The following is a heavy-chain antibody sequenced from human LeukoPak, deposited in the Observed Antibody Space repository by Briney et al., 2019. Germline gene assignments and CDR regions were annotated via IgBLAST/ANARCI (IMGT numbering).Heavy chain of an antibody. V-gene: IGHV1-18*01. D-gene: IGHD3-10*01. Sequence: GASVKVSCKAYGYTFSSYGISWIRQAPGQGLEWMGYISAYNDNTNYAQKFQGRVSLTTDTPTRTADMELRGLTSDDTGVYYCARDQSFGSGSYQDYWGQGTLVTVSS. J-gene: IGHJ4*02. CDR1: GYTFSSYG. CDR2: ISAYNDNT. CDR3: ARDQSFGSGSYQDY.